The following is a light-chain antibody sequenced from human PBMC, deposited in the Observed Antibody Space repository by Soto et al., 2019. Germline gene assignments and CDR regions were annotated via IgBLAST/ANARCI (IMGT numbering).Light chain of an antibody. CDR3: CSYAGSYTVL. V-gene: IGLV2-11*01. Sequence: QSALTQPRSVSGSPAQSVTISCTGTSSVVADYNYVSWYQQHPGKAPKLMIYDVNKRPSGVPDRFSGSKSGNTASLTISGLQADDEADYYCCSYAGSYTVLFGGGTKLTVL. CDR2: DVN. J-gene: IGLJ2*01. CDR1: SSVVADYNY.